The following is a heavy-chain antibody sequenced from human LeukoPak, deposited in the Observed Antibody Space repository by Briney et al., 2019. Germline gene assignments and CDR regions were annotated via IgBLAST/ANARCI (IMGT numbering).Heavy chain of an antibody. CDR3: VRRYMATSAEDFDH. D-gene: IGHD5-24*01. CDR2: IKSDGSST. Sequence: PGGSLRLSCAASGFTFNSYWMHWVRQGPGKGLVWVSRIKSDGSSTSYADSVKGRFTISRDNAKNSLYLQMNSLRAEDTAVYYCVRRYMATSAEDFDHWGQGTLVTVSS. V-gene: IGHV3-74*01. CDR1: GFTFNSYW. J-gene: IGHJ4*02.